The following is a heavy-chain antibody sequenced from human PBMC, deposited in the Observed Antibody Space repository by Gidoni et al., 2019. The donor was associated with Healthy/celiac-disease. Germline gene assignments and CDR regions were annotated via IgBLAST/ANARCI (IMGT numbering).Heavy chain of an antibody. D-gene: IGHD3-22*01. CDR1: GFTFSSSG. J-gene: IGHJ3*02. CDR3: AKGDQTYYYDSSGSDAFDI. Sequence: QVQLVESGGGVVQPGRSRRVSCAASGFTFSSSGMHWVRQAQGKGLELVAVISYDGSNKYYADSVKGRFTISRDNSKNTRYLQMNSLRAEDTAVYYCAKGDQTYYYDSSGSDAFDIWGQGTMVTVSS. V-gene: IGHV3-30*18. CDR2: ISYDGSNK.